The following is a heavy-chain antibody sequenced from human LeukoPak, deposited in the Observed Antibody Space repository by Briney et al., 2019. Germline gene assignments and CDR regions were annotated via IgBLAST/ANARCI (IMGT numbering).Heavy chain of an antibody. CDR1: GGSFSGYY. CDR3: ARETTPNSFAP. Sequence: SETLSLTCAVYGGSFSGYYWSWIRQPPGKGLEWIGYVSYSGSTNYNPSLKSRVTISLDTSKNQFSLKVNSVTAADTAVYYCARETTPNSFAPWGQGTLVTVSS. CDR2: VSYSGST. J-gene: IGHJ5*02. D-gene: IGHD4-11*01. V-gene: IGHV4-59*01.